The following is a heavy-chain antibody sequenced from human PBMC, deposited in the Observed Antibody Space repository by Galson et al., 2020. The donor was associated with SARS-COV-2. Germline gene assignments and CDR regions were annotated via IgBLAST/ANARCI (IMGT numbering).Heavy chain of an antibody. CDR2: ISAYNGNT. CDR3: ARDGPGWDPLWGGGTLSDY. V-gene: IGHV1-18*01. J-gene: IGHJ4*02. Sequence: ASVKVSCKASGYTFTSYGISWVRQAPGQGLEWMGWISAYNGNTTYAQKLQGRVTITTDTSTSTAYMALRSLRSDDTAVDYCARDGPGWDPLWGGGTLSDYWGQGTLVTVSS. CDR1: GYTFTSYG. D-gene: IGHD1-26*01.